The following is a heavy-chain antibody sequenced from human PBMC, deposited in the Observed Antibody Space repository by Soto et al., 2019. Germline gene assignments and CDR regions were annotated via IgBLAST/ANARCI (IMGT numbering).Heavy chain of an antibody. CDR2: IYHSGST. CDR1: GGSISSSNW. D-gene: IGHD6-19*01. V-gene: IGHV4-4*02. CDR3: ASVAVAAYYYYYGMDV. J-gene: IGHJ6*02. Sequence: PSETLSLTCAVSGGSISSSNWWSWVRQPPGKGLEWIGEIYHSGSTNYNPSLKSRVTISVDKSKNQFSLKLSSVTAADTAVYYCASVAVAAYYYYYGMDVWGQGATVTVSS.